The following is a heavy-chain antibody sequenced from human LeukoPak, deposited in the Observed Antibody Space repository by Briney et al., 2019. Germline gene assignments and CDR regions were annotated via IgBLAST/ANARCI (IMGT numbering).Heavy chain of an antibody. V-gene: IGHV3-23*01. J-gene: IGHJ3*02. Sequence: GGSLRLSCAASGFTFGSYAMTWVRQAPGKGLEWVSSIVGSGGTTYYADSVKGRFTISRDNSKNTLYLQMTSLRGEDTAMYYCAGEGTARDAFDIWGQGTMVTVSS. D-gene: IGHD2-21*02. CDR1: GFTFGSYA. CDR2: IVGSGGTT. CDR3: AGEGTARDAFDI.